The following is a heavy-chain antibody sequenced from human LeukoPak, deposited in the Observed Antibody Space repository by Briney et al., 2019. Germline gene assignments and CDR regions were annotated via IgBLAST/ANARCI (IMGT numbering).Heavy chain of an antibody. CDR3: VRDWPRGYEYYMDV. CDR2: IYTSGST. J-gene: IGHJ6*03. Sequence: SETLSLTCTVSGGCIRSGSYYWSWIRQPAGKGLEWIGRIYTSGSTNYNPSLKSRVTIAVDTSKNQFSLKLSSVTAAGTAVYYCVRDWPRGYEYYMDVWGKGTTVTVSS. CDR1: GGCIRSGSYY. V-gene: IGHV4-61*02. D-gene: IGHD3-3*01.